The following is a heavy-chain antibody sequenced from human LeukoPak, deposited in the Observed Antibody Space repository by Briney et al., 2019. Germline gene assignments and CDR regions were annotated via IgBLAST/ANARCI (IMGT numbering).Heavy chain of an antibody. D-gene: IGHD6-19*01. Sequence: PSETLSLTCTVSGVSISSYYWSWIRQPPGKGLEWIGYIYYSGSTNYNPSLKSRVTISVDTSKNQFSLKLSSVIAADTAVYYCARGYSSGWYGYWGQGTLVTVSS. V-gene: IGHV4-59*01. CDR2: IYYSGST. J-gene: IGHJ4*02. CDR3: ARGYSSGWYGY. CDR1: GVSISSYY.